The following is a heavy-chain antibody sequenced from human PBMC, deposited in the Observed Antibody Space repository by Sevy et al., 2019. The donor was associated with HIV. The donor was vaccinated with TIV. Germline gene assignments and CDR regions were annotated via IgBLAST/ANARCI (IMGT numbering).Heavy chain of an antibody. Sequence: GGSLRLSCAASGFTFSAYSMNWVRQAPGKGLEWDSYISSSSGTIYYADSVKRQFTISRDNAKSSLYLQMNGLRAEDTAVYYCARAGGDCYSKNECWFVSWGQGTLVTVSS. CDR2: ISSSSGTI. J-gene: IGHJ5*01. CDR1: GFTFSAYS. V-gene: IGHV3-48*01. D-gene: IGHD2-21*01. CDR3: ARAGGDCYSKNECWFVS.